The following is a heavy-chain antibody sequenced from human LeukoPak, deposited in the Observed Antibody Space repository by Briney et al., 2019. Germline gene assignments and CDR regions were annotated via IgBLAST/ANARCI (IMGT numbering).Heavy chain of an antibody. CDR1: GGSFSGYY. CDR2: INHSGST. V-gene: IGHV4-34*01. Sequence: SETLSLTCAVYGGSFSGYYGSWIRHPPGRGLEWIGEINHSGSTNYHPPLKRRVTISVATSKNQFSLKLSSVTAAHTAVYHCARGAYSSWYKPARGFDYWGQGTLVTVSS. D-gene: IGHD6-13*01. J-gene: IGHJ4*02. CDR3: ARGAYSSWYKPARGFDY.